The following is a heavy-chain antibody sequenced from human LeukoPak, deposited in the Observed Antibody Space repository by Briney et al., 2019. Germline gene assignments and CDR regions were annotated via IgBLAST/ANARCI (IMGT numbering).Heavy chain of an antibody. CDR1: GGSISSYY. V-gene: IGHV4-59*01. CDR3: ATLTGGDDAFDI. J-gene: IGHJ3*02. CDR2: IFYTGST. D-gene: IGHD4-23*01. Sequence: SETLSLTCTVSGGSISSYYWSWIRQPPGKGLEWIGYIFYTGSTNYNPSLKSRVTISVLTSKNRFSLKLSSVTAADTAVYYCATLTGGDDAFDIWGQGTMVTVST.